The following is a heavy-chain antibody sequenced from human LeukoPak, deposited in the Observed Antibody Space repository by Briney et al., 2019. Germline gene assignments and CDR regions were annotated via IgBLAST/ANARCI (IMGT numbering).Heavy chain of an antibody. Sequence: GGSLRLSCAASGFTFSSYAMSWVRQAPGKGLEWVSAISSSGGSTYYADSVKGRFTISRDNSKNTLYLQMNSLRAEDTAVYYCARADYIVVVPAAIWGQGTLVTVSS. CDR2: ISSSGGST. V-gene: IGHV3-23*01. D-gene: IGHD2-2*01. J-gene: IGHJ4*02. CDR3: ARADYIVVVPAAI. CDR1: GFTFSSYA.